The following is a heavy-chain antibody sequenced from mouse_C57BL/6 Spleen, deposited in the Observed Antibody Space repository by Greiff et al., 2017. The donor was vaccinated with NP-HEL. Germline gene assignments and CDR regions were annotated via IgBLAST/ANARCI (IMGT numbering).Heavy chain of an antibody. V-gene: IGHV5-4*01. CDR2: ISDGGSYT. D-gene: IGHD1-1*01. J-gene: IGHJ2*01. CDR1: GFTFSSYA. Sequence: VQRVESGGGLVKPGGSLKLSCAASGFTFSSYAMSWVRQTPEKRLEWVATISDGGSYTYYPDNVKGRFTISRDNAKNNLYLQMSHLKSEDTAMYYCARDRGYGSTYYFDYWGQGTTLTVSS. CDR3: ARDRGYGSTYYFDY.